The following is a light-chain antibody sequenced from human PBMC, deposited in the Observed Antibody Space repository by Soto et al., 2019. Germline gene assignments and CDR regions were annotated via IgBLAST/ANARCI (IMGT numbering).Light chain of an antibody. J-gene: IGKJ2*01. Sequence: EIVLTQSPGTLSLSPGERATLSCRASQSVSSSYLAWYQQKPGQAPRLLIYGASSRATGIPDRFSGSGSGTDLTLTISRLEREDFAVYYCQQYGSSPYTFGQGTKLEIK. CDR1: QSVSSSY. V-gene: IGKV3-20*01. CDR2: GAS. CDR3: QQYGSSPYT.